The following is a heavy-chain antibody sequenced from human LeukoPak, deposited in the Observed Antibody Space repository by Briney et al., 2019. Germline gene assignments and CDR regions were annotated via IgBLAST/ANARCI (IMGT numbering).Heavy chain of an antibody. CDR2: ISGSGGST. Sequence: GGSLRLSCAASGFTFSSYAMRWVRQAPGKGLEWVSAISGSGGSTYYADSVKGRFTISRDNSKNTLYLQMNSLRAEDTAVYYCAKTARKYYYDSSGYLDYWSQGTLVTVSS. V-gene: IGHV3-23*01. D-gene: IGHD3-22*01. J-gene: IGHJ4*02. CDR1: GFTFSSYA. CDR3: AKTARKYYYDSSGYLDY.